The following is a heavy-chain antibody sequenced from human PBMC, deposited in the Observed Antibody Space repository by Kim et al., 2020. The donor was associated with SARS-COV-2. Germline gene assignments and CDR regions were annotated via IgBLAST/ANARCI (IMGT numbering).Heavy chain of an antibody. V-gene: IGHV4-38-2*02. CDR3: AKSPPSDVVLVEVFDY. CDR1: GFSISSGYY. D-gene: IGHD2-8*02. Sequence: SETLSLTCTVSGFSISSGYYWGWIRQPPGKGLEWIGSMYPGGSTYYNPSLKSRVTVSVETSRNQFSLKLRSVTAADTAMYYCAKSPPSDVVLVEVFDYWG. CDR2: MYPGGST. J-gene: IGHJ4*01.